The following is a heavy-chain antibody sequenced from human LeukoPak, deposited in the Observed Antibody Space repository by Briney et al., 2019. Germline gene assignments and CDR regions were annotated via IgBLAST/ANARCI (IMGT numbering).Heavy chain of an antibody. CDR2: IIPILGIA. V-gene: IGHV1-69*04. Sequence: ASVKVPCKASGGTFSSYAISWVRQAPGQGLEWMGRIIPILGIANYAQKFQGRVTITADKSTSTAYMELSSLRSEDTAVYYCARTFSSTSCYGGCYYYYGMDVWGQGTTVTVSS. D-gene: IGHD2-2*01. CDR1: GGTFSSYA. J-gene: IGHJ6*02. CDR3: ARTFSSTSCYGGCYYYYGMDV.